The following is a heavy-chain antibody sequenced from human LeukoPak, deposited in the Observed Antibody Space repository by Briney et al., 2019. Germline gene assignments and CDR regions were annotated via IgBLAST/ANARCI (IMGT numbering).Heavy chain of an antibody. V-gene: IGHV3-48*03. Sequence: GGSLRLSCVASGFTFRNNKFYWVRQAPGKGLEWVSYVSIGAKSINYADSVKGQLTISRDDANKSVYLQMNNLRVEDTAFCYCRAGRQFIGAFDIWGQGRLVAASS. CDR3: RAGRQFIGAFDI. D-gene: IGHD3-10*01. J-gene: IGHJ3*02. CDR2: VSIGAKSI. CDR1: GFTFRNNK.